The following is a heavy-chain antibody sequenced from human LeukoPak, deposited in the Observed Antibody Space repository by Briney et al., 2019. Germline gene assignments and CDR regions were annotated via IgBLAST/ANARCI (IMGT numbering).Heavy chain of an antibody. V-gene: IGHV3-23*01. CDR3: AKRGVVIRVILVGFHKEAYYFDS. J-gene: IGHJ4*02. CDR1: GITLSNYG. Sequence: RGSLRLSCAVPGITLSNYGMSWVRQAPGKGLEWVAGISDSGGRTNYADSVKGRFTISRDNPQNTLYLQMNSLRAEDTAVYFCAKRGVVIRVILVGFHKEAYYFDSWGQGALVTVSS. D-gene: IGHD3-22*01. CDR2: ISDSGGRT.